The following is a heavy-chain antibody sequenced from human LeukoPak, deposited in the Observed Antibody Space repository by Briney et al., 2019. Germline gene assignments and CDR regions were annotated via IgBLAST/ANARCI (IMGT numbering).Heavy chain of an antibody. CDR3: ARHRDTAMVSYYYYYMDV. CDR2: IYYSGST. Sequence: SETLSVTCAVSGYSISSGYYWGWIRQPPGKGLEWIGSIYYSGSTYYNPSLKSRVTISVDTSKNQFSLKLSSVTAADTAVYYCARHRDTAMVSYYYYYMDVWGKGTTVTVSS. V-gene: IGHV4-38-2*01. CDR1: GYSISSGYY. J-gene: IGHJ6*03. D-gene: IGHD5-18*01.